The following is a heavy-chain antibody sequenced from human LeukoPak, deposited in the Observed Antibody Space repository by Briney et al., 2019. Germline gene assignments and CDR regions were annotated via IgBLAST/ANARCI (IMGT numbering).Heavy chain of an antibody. CDR2: MNPNSGNT. V-gene: IGHV1-8*01. Sequence: APVKVSCKASGYTFSTFDINWGRQGTGQRVEWIGWMNPNSGNTGFAHKFQGRVTMTRDTSINTAYMELSSLRSEDTAVYYCTRVLGSISHWGQGTLVTVSS. J-gene: IGHJ4*02. CDR1: GYTFSTFD. D-gene: IGHD1-1*01. CDR3: TRVLGSISH.